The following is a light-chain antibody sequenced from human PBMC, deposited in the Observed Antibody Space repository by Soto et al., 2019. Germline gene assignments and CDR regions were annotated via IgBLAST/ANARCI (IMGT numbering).Light chain of an antibody. CDR1: SSDVGSYNL. V-gene: IGLV2-23*01. Sequence: QSALTQPASVSGSPGQSITISCTGTSSDVGSYNLVPWYQQHPGKAPKLIICESSKRPSGVSNRFSGSKSGNTASLTISGLQAEDEADYYCCSYAGSSTLGVLGTGTKVTVL. J-gene: IGLJ1*01. CDR3: CSYAGSSTLGV. CDR2: ESS.